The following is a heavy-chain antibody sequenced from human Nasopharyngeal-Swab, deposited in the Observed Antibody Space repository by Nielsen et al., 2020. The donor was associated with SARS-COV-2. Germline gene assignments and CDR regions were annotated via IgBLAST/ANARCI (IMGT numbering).Heavy chain of an antibody. CDR1: GFTFSTYA. Sequence: GESLKISCAASGFTFSTYAMHWVRQAPGKWLDWVPFLWYDGSNQEYADAVKGRFTISRDNSENTVFLQMNSLRVEDTAVYYCATDAPGSGFALDTWGQGTMVTVLS. D-gene: IGHD3-22*01. J-gene: IGHJ3*02. V-gene: IGHV3-30*02. CDR2: LWYDGSNQ. CDR3: ATDAPGSGFALDT.